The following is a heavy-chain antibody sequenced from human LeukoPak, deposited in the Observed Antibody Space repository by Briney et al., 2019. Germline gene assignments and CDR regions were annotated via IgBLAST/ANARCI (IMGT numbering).Heavy chain of an antibody. V-gene: IGHV1-2*02. CDR3: ASLFNYYDDSGYYQYYFHF. CDR1: EYTLTSYD. J-gene: IGHJ4*02. Sequence: ASGSVSDTASEYTLTSYDMHWVGQAPRQGLEGMGWINPKTGEAIFAPTFKGRVTLTRDTSISTAYMELSRLTSDDTAVYYCASLFNYYDDSGYYQYYFHFWAQGTLVTVSS. D-gene: IGHD3-22*01. CDR2: INPKTGEA.